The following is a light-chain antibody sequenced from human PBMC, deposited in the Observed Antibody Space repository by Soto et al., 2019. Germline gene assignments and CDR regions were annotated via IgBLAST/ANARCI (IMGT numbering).Light chain of an antibody. CDR2: DVS. J-gene: IGLJ2*01. Sequence: QSALTQPRSVSGSPGQSVTISCTGTSSDVGGYNYVSWYQQHPGKAPKLMIYDVSKRPSGVPDRFSGSKSGNTASLTISGLQAEDEADYYCCSYAGCEVVFGGGTKLTVL. CDR3: CSYAGCEVV. V-gene: IGLV2-11*01. CDR1: SSDVGGYNY.